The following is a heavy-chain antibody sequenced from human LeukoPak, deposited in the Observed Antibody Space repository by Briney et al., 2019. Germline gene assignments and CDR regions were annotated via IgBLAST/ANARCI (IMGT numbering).Heavy chain of an antibody. CDR2: IYTGDSDT. Sequence: GESLKIPCKGSGYNFFNNWIGWVRQMPGKGLEWMGTIYTGDSDTRYCPSFQGQVTNSADKSISTAYLQWNSLKASDTARYYCARRLYSSGWYWCDPWGQGTLVTVSS. CDR3: ARRLYSSGWYWCDP. CDR1: GYNFFNNW. V-gene: IGHV5-51*01. D-gene: IGHD6-19*01. J-gene: IGHJ5*02.